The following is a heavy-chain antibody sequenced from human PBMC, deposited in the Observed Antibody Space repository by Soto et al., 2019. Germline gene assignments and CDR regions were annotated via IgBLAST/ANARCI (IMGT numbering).Heavy chain of an antibody. CDR3: ARGLGGVVPAADYYYYYYMDV. V-gene: IGHV4-59*01. CDR2: IYYSGST. CDR1: GGSISSYY. D-gene: IGHD2-2*01. J-gene: IGHJ6*03. Sequence: PSETLSLTCTVSGGSISSYYWSWIRQPPGKGLEWIGYIYYSGSTNYNPSLKSRVTISVDTSKNQFSLKLSSVTAADTAMYYCARGLGGVVPAADYYYYYYMDVWGKGTTVTVSS.